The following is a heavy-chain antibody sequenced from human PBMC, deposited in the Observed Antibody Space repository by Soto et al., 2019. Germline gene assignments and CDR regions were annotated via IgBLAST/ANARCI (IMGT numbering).Heavy chain of an antibody. J-gene: IGHJ6*02. CDR3: ARGAWYYYYGMDV. CDR2: INIDGSST. V-gene: IGHV3-74*01. Sequence: GGSLRLSCAASGFTFSSYWMHWVRQAPGKGLVWVSRINIDGSSTSYADSVKGRFTISRDNAKNTLYLQMNSLRAEDTAVYYCARGAWYYYYGMDVWGQGTTVTVSS. CDR1: GFTFSSYW.